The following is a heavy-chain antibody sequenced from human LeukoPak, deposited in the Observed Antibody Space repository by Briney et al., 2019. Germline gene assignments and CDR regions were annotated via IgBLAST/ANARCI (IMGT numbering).Heavy chain of an antibody. D-gene: IGHD2-8*01. CDR2: IYYSGST. Sequence: SETLSLTCTVSGGSISIYYWSWIRQPPGKGLEWIGYIYYSGSTNYNPSLKSRVTISEDTSKNQFSLKLSSVTAADMAVYYRARAHAYCTNGVCWNWFDPWGKGTMVTVSS. CDR3: ARAHAYCTNGVCWNWFDP. V-gene: IGHV4-59*01. CDR1: GGSISIYY. J-gene: IGHJ5*02.